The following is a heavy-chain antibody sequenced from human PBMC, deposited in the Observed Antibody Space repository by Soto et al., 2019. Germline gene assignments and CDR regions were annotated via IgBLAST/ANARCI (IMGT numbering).Heavy chain of an antibody. J-gene: IGHJ4*02. CDR1: GGSISSYY. Sequence: SETLSLTCTVSGGSISSYYWSWIRQPPGKGLEWIGYIYYSGSTNYNPSLKSRVTISVDTSKNQFSLKLSSVTAADTAVYYCARGHIAAAAPFDYWGQGTLVTVSS. CDR3: ARGHIAAAAPFDY. D-gene: IGHD6-13*01. V-gene: IGHV4-59*01. CDR2: IYYSGST.